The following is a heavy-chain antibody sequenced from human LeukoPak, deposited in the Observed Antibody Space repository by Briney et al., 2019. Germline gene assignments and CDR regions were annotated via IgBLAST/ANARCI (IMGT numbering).Heavy chain of an antibody. CDR3: ARAAPHYYDSSGYSAFDS. Sequence: PGGSLRLSCAASGFTFSDYYMDWVRQAPGQGLEWVGRIRKKANSYTTEYAASVKGRFTISRDDSKNSLYLQMNGLKTEDTAVYYCARAAPHYYDSSGYSAFDSWGQGTMVTVSA. CDR1: GFTFSDYY. V-gene: IGHV3-72*01. CDR2: IRKKANSYTT. D-gene: IGHD3-22*01. J-gene: IGHJ3*02.